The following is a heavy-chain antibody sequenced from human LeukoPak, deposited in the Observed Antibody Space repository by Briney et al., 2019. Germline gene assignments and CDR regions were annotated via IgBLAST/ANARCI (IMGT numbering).Heavy chain of an antibody. V-gene: IGHV4-4*02. CDR3: ARDPSSGWPLDY. Sequence: SETLSLTCTVSGGSISSSNWWSWVRQPPGKGLEWIGEIYHSGSTNYNPSLKSRVTISVDKSNNQFSLKLSSVTAADTAVYYCARDPSSGWPLDYWGQGTLITVSS. J-gene: IGHJ4*02. D-gene: IGHD6-19*01. CDR2: IYHSGST. CDR1: GGSISSSNW.